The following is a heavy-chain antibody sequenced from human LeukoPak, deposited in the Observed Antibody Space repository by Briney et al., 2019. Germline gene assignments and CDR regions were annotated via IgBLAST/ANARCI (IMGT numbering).Heavy chain of an antibody. Sequence: ASVKVSCKASGYTFTSYDINWVRQATGQGLEWMGWMNPNSGNTGYAQKFQGRVTITTDESTSTAYMELSSLRSEDTAVYYCARDHNVAAAGRGFDPWGQGTLVTVSS. CDR2: MNPNSGNT. D-gene: IGHD6-13*01. V-gene: IGHV1-8*01. CDR1: GYTFTSYD. CDR3: ARDHNVAAAGRGFDP. J-gene: IGHJ5*02.